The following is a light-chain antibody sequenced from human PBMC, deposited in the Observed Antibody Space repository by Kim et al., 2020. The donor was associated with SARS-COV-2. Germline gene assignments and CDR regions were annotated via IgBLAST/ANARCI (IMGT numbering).Light chain of an antibody. CDR1: QSITTY. Sequence: SASLGDRVTITCRTSQSITTYLDWYQQKPGKAPKPLIYASSSLQSGVPSRFNGSGYGTDFTLTISSLQPEEFATYYCQQTSRIPYTFGQGTKLEI. CDR3: QQTSRIPYT. CDR2: ASS. J-gene: IGKJ2*01. V-gene: IGKV1-39*01.